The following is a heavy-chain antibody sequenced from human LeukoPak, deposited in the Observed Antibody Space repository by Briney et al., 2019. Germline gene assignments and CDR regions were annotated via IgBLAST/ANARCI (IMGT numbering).Heavy chain of an antibody. CDR2: ISYDGSAK. J-gene: IGHJ4*02. CDR1: GFTFSSYF. V-gene: IGHV3-30-3*01. Sequence: GGSLRLSCTVSGFTFSSYFMHWVRLAPGKGLEWVALISYDGSAKHYADSVQGRFTISRDNAKNSLYLQMSSLRVEDTAVYYCARAAGIAAPGTRFDYFDYWGQGTLVTVSS. CDR3: ARAAGIAAPGTRFDYFDY. D-gene: IGHD6-13*01.